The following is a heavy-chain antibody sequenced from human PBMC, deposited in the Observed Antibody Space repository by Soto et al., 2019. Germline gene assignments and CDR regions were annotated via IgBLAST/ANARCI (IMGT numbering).Heavy chain of an antibody. CDR3: ARDQIHVLRFLEWAPNNVNMDV. V-gene: IGHV1-18*01. CDR2: ISAYNGNT. D-gene: IGHD3-3*01. J-gene: IGHJ6*03. Sequence: ASVKVSCKASGYTFTSYGISWVRQAPGQGLEWMGWISAYNGNTNYAQKLQGRVTMTTDTSTSTAYMELRSLRSDDTAVYYCARDQIHVLRFLEWAPNNVNMDVWGKGTTVSVS. CDR1: GYTFTSYG.